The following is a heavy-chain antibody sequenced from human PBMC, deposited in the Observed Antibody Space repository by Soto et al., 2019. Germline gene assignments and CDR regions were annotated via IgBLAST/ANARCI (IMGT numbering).Heavy chain of an antibody. D-gene: IGHD3-3*01. CDR1: GFTFSSYA. J-gene: IGHJ4*02. CDR2: ISGSGGST. CDR3: AKDGRSYYDFWSGYPPQYY. Sequence: GGSLRLSCAASGFTFSSYAMSWVRQAPGKGLEWVSAISGSGGSTYYADSVKGRFTISRDNSKNTLYLQMNSLRAEDTAVYYCAKDGRSYYDFWSGYPPQYYWGQGTLVTVSS. V-gene: IGHV3-23*01.